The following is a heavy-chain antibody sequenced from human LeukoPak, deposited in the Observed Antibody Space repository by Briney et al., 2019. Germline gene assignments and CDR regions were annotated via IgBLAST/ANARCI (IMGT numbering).Heavy chain of an antibody. CDR3: ARGRHKKFMITLMPPVVFVAFDI. D-gene: IGHD3-16*01. CDR1: GGSFSGYY. J-gene: IGHJ3*02. Sequence: PSETLTLTCAVYGGSFSGYYWSWIRQPPGKGLEWIGEINHSGSTNYNPSLKSRVTISLNTTKNQFSLKLSSVSAADTAVYYCARGRHKKFMITLMPPVVFVAFDIWGQGTMVTVSS. CDR2: INHSGST. V-gene: IGHV4-34*01.